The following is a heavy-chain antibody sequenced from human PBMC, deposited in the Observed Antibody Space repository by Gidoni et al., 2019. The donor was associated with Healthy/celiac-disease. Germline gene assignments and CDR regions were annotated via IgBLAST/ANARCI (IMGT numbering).Heavy chain of an antibody. D-gene: IGHD5-18*01. J-gene: IGHJ5*02. CDR3: ARSTWIQFDP. Sequence: QVQLQESGPGLVKPSETLSPTCTSSGGSISSYYCSCIRQPPGKGLEWIGYIYYGGSTNYNPSLKSRVTISVDTSKTQFSLKLSSVTAADTAVYYCARSTWIQFDPWGQGTLVTVSS. CDR1: GGSISSYY. V-gene: IGHV4-59*01. CDR2: IYYGGST.